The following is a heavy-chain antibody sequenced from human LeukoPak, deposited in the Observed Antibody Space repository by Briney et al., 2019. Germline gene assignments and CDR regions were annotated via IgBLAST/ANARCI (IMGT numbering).Heavy chain of an antibody. J-gene: IGHJ4*02. CDR3: ATGIGTY. CDR1: GFTFNSYW. D-gene: IGHD1-26*01. CDR2: IKQDGSDK. V-gene: IGHV3-7*01. Sequence: GGSLRLSCAASGFTFNSYWMNWVRQAPGEGLEWVAKIKQDGSDKYYVDSVKGRFTISRDNAKNSLYLQMNGLRVEDSGVYYCATGIGTYWDQGTLVTVPS.